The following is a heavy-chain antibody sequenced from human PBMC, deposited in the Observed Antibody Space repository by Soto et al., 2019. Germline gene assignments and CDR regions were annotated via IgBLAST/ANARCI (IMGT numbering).Heavy chain of an antibody. CDR3: ARRNLNWKDYWFDP. Sequence: SETLSLTCTVSGDSVSSDSYYWTWIRQPPGEGLEWVGYISSSGNTNYNPSLKSRVTISLDTSSNQFSLRFDDTAVYYCARRNLNWKDYWFDPWGQGTLVTVSS. V-gene: IGHV4-61*01. CDR2: ISSSGNT. J-gene: IGHJ5*02. CDR1: GDSVSSDSYY. D-gene: IGHD1-1*01.